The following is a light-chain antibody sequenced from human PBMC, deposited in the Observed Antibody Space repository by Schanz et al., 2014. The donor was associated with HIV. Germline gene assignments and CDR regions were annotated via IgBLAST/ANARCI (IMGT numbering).Light chain of an antibody. CDR2: GAS. Sequence: DIPMTQSSSILSASIGDRVTITCRASQDIRNDLGWYQQKPGRAPKRLIYGASSLQSGVPSRFSASGSETEFTLTISSLQPEDYATYYCLQYHAYPWTFGQGTNV. CDR1: QDIRND. V-gene: IGKV1-17*01. CDR3: LQYHAYPWT. J-gene: IGKJ1*01.